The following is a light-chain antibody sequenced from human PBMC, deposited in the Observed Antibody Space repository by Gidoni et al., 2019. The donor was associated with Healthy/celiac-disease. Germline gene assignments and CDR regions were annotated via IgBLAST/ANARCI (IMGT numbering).Light chain of an antibody. J-gene: IGLJ1*01. Sequence: QSALPQPASVSGSPGQSITISCTGTSSDVGSYHLVSWYQQHPGKAPKLMIYEVSKRPSGVSNRFSGSKSGNAASLTISGHQAEDGAGSSTPYVFGTGTKVTVL. V-gene: IGLV2-23*02. CDR3: PYV. CDR1: SSDVGSYHL. CDR2: EVS.